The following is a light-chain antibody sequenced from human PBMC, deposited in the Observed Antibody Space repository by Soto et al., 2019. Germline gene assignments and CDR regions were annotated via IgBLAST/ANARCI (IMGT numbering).Light chain of an antibody. CDR2: GAS. CDR1: QTIKNNY. Sequence: EIVLTQSPGTLSLSPGERATLSCRASQTIKNNYLAWFQQKPGQAPRLLIYGASSRATGIPDRFSGIGSGTDFTLTISSLQSEDFAVYFCQQYDDWPITFGQGTRLEIK. V-gene: IGKV3-20*01. CDR3: QQYDDWPIT. J-gene: IGKJ5*01.